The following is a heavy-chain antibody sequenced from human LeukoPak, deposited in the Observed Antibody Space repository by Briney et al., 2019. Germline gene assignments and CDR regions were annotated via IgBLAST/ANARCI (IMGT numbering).Heavy chain of an antibody. Sequence: SETLSLTCAVYGGSFSGYYWSWIRQPPGKGLEWIGEINHSGSTNYNPSLKSRVTISVDTSKNQFSLKLSSVTAADTAVYYRARGDTYQLLWRRNRSYYGMDVWGQGTTVTVSS. D-gene: IGHD2-2*01. CDR2: INHSGST. CDR3: ARGDTYQLLWRRNRSYYGMDV. CDR1: GGSFSGYY. V-gene: IGHV4-34*01. J-gene: IGHJ6*02.